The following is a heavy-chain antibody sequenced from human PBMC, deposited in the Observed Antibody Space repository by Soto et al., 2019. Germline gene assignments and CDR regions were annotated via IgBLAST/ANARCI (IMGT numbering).Heavy chain of an antibody. CDR2: IYPSDSDT. V-gene: IGHV5-51*01. CDR3: ARQGSGYLNY. CDR1: GYSFTSYW. D-gene: IGHD5-12*01. Sequence: PGESLKISCEGSGYSFTSYWIGWVRQMPGKGLEWMGVIYPSDSDTRYSPSFQGQVTISADRSISTAYLQWSSLEASDTAIYYCARQGSGYLNYWGQGTLVTVSS. J-gene: IGHJ4*02.